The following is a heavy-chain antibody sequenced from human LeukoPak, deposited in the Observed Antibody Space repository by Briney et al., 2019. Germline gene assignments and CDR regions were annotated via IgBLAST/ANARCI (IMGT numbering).Heavy chain of an antibody. V-gene: IGHV4-38-2*02. J-gene: IGHJ4*02. CDR1: GYSISSGYY. CDR3: ARVSVGGEGAHY. Sequence: SETLSLTCTVSGYSISSGYYWGWIRQPPGKGLEWIGRIYHGGSTYYNPSLKSRVTISVDTSKNQFSLKLSSVIAADTAVYYGARVSVGGEGAHYWGQGTLVTVSS. CDR2: IYHGGST. D-gene: IGHD2-8*02.